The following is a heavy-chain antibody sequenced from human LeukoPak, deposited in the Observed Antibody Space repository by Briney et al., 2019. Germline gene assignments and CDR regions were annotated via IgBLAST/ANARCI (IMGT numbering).Heavy chain of an antibody. CDR2: IKQDGSEK. CDR3: ARVRILTGYCIPAFDY. V-gene: IGHV3-7*03. J-gene: IGHJ4*02. Sequence: GGSLRLSCAASGFTFSSYWTSWVRQAPGKGLEWVANIKQDGSEKYYVDSVKGRFTISRDNAKNSLYLQMNSLRAEDTAVYYCARVRILTGYCIPAFDYWGQGTLVTVSS. D-gene: IGHD3-9*01. CDR1: GFTFSSYW.